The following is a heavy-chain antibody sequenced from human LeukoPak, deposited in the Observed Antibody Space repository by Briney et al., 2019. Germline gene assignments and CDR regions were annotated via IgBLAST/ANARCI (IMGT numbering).Heavy chain of an antibody. V-gene: IGHV4-34*01. D-gene: IGHD2-2*01. CDR3: ARRPIVVVPAAILDY. CDR2: INHSGST. Sequence: SATLSLTCAVYGGSFSCYYWSWLRPPPGKGLEWIGEINHSGSTNYNPSLKSRVTISVDTSKNQFSLRLSSVTAADTAVYYCARRPIVVVPAAILDYWGQGTLVSVS. CDR1: GGSFSCYY. J-gene: IGHJ4*02.